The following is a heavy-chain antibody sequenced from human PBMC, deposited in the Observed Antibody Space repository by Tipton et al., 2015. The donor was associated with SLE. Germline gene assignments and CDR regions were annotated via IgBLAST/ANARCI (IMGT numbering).Heavy chain of an antibody. J-gene: IGHJ4*02. V-gene: IGHV4-61*02. CDR3: TRGIMGDHDY. Sequence: TLSLTCTVSGGSVSTTTYFWNWIRQPAGRGLEWIGRGFAGGLTDYNPSLRSRVTISVDTSKNQFSLRLNSVTAADTAVYHCTRGIMGDHDYWGQGTLVTVSS. CDR2: GFAGGLT. D-gene: IGHD3-16*01. CDR1: GGSVSTTTYF.